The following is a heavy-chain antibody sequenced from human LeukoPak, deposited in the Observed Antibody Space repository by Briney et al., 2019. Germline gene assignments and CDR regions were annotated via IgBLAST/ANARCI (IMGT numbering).Heavy chain of an antibody. V-gene: IGHV3-48*02. D-gene: IGHD2-2*01. J-gene: IGHJ1*01. CDR3: ARGCSSTSCYEEYFQH. Sequence: GGSLRLSCAASGFTFSSYSMNWVRQAPGKWLEWVSYISSSSSTIYYADSVKGRFTISRDNAKNSLYLQMNSLRDEDTAVYYCARGCSSTSCYEEYFQHWGQGTLVTVSS. CDR2: ISSSSSTI. CDR1: GFTFSSYS.